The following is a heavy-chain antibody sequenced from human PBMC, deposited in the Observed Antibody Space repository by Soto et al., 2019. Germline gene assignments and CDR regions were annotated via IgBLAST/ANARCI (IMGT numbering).Heavy chain of an antibody. CDR3: AKDRPGLPTMIVVITLDY. CDR1: GFTFSAYA. D-gene: IGHD3-22*01. J-gene: IGHJ4*02. CDR2: ISGSGGST. V-gene: IGHV3-23*01. Sequence: EVQLLESGGGLVQPGGSLRLSCAASGFTFSAYAMSWVRQAPGKGLEWVSTISGSGGSTYYADSVKGRFPISRDNSKNTLYLQMNSLRAEDTAVYYCAKDRPGLPTMIVVITLDYWGQGTLVTVTS.